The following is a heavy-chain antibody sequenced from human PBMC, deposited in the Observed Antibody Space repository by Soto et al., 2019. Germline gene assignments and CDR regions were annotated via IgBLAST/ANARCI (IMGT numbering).Heavy chain of an antibody. CDR2: IDWDDDR. V-gene: IGHV2-70*01. CDR3: ARTISKSVGRYNWFDP. J-gene: IGHJ5*02. CDR1: GFSLSTSGMC. D-gene: IGHD1-26*01. Sequence: SGPTLVNPTQTLTLTCTFSGFSLSTSGMCVSWIRQPPGKALEWLALIDWDDDRYYSTPLKTRLTISKDTSKNQVVLTMTSMDPLDTATYYCARTISKSVGRYNWFDPWGQGTLVTVSS.